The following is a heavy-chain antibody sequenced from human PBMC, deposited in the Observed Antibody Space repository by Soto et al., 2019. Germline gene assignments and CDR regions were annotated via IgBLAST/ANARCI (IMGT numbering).Heavy chain of an antibody. CDR1: GFTVSSNY. Sequence: EVQLVESGGGLVQPGGSLRLSCAASGFTVSSNYMSWVRQAPGKGLAWVSVVYSGGSTHYADSVRGRVTISRDNSKNTLYLQMNSLRAEDTAVYYCAKVSGGYSGYDPRDYWGQGTLVTVSS. CDR3: AKVSGGYSGYDPRDY. V-gene: IGHV3-66*01. D-gene: IGHD5-12*01. CDR2: VYSGGST. J-gene: IGHJ4*02.